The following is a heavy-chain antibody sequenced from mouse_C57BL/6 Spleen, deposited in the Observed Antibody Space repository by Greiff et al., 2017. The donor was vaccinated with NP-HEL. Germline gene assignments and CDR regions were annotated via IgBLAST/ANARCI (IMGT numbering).Heavy chain of an antibody. Sequence: EVQLQQSGPELVKPGASVKISCKASGYTFTDYYMNWVKQSHGKSLEWIGDINPNNGGTSYNQKFKGKATLTVDKSSSTAYMELRSLTSEDSAVYYGARGPYGPPLAYWGQGTLVTVSA. CDR2: INPNNGGT. CDR3: ARGPYGPPLAY. D-gene: IGHD1-1*02. J-gene: IGHJ3*01. V-gene: IGHV1-26*01. CDR1: GYTFTDYY.